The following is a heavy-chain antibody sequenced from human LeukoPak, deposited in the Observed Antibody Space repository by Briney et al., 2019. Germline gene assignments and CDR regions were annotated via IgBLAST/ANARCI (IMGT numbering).Heavy chain of an antibody. CDR1: GGSISSYY. V-gene: IGHV4-34*01. CDR3: ARAGYSNGWYNDY. CDR2: INHSGST. J-gene: IGHJ4*02. Sequence: SETLSLTYTVSGGSISSYYWSWIRQPPGKGLEWIGEINHSGSTKYNPSLRTRVTISVDTSKYHFPLKLSSVTAADTAVYYCARAGYSNGWYNDYWGQGTLVTVSS. D-gene: IGHD6-19*01.